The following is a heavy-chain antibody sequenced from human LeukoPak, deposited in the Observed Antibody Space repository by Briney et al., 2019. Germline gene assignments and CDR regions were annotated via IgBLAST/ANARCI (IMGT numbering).Heavy chain of an antibody. CDR1: GYTFTGYY. CDR3: ARDRGSLGWFDP. V-gene: IGHV1-2*02. Sequence: ASVKVSCKASGYTFTGYYMHWVRQAPGQGLEWMGWINPNSGGTNYAQKFQGRVTMARDTSISTAYMEVSRLRSDDTAVYHCARDRGSLGWFDPWGQGTLVTVSS. J-gene: IGHJ5*02. D-gene: IGHD3-16*01. CDR2: INPNSGGT.